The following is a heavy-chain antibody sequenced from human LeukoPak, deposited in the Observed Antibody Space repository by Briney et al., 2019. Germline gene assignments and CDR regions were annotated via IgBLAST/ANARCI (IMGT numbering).Heavy chain of an antibody. J-gene: IGHJ5*02. V-gene: IGHV1-8*01. CDR2: KNPNRGNT. CDR1: GYTFTSYD. CDR3: ARGRVRGVISYYWFGR. Sequence: GASVKLSCKASGYTFTSYDINWVRDATGQGLEWMGGKNPNRGNTGYAQKFQGRVTMTRNTSISTAYMELRSLRSEDTAVYYCARGRVRGVISYYWFGRWGQGTLVTVSS. D-gene: IGHD3-10*01.